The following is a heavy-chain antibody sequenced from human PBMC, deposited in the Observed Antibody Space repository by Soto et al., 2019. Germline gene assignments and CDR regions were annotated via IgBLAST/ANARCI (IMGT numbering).Heavy chain of an antibody. V-gene: IGHV3-74*01. CDR3: ARGPTGWYGYDY. D-gene: IGHD5-18*01. CDR1: GFTFSSSW. CDR2: INGDESRT. Sequence: EVHLVESGGGLVQPGGSLRLSCAASGFTFSSSWMHWVRQAPGKGLVWVSRINGDESRTNYADSVKGRFTISRDNAKKTLYLEISSLRAEDTALYYCARGPTGWYGYDYWGQGTLVTVSS. J-gene: IGHJ4*02.